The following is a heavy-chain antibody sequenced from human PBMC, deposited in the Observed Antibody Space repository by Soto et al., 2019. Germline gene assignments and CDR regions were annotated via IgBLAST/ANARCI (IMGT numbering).Heavy chain of an antibody. J-gene: IGHJ4*02. CDR1: GFTFSSYA. Sequence: QVQLVESGGGVVQPGRSLRLSCAASGFTFSSYAMHWVRQAPGKGPEWVAVISYDGSNKYYADSVKGRFTISRDNSKNTLYLQMNSLRAEDTAVYYCASTRTVTSLYYFDYWGQGTLVTVSS. V-gene: IGHV3-30-3*01. CDR3: ASTRTVTSLYYFDY. CDR2: ISYDGSNK.